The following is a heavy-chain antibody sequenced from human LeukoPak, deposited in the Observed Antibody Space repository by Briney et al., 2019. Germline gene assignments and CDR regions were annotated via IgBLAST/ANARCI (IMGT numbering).Heavy chain of an antibody. CDR3: ERGRPNYYGMDV. D-gene: IGHD6-6*01. J-gene: IGHJ6*02. CDR1: PFTFNNYW. CDR2: LKCDGSST. V-gene: IGHV3-74*01. Sequence: GGALRLSCLTHPFTFNNYWIHWVRQAPGKVLVWVSRLKCDGSSTHCADSVGGRFTISRDNAKNRVYLQKNSVRSEDTAVYYCERGRPNYYGMDVWGQGTTVTVSS.